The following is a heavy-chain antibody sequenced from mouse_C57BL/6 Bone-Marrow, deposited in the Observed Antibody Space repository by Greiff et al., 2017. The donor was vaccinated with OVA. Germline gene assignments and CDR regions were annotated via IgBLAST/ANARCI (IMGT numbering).Heavy chain of an antibody. V-gene: IGHV1-82*01. J-gene: IGHJ2*01. Sequence: QVHVKQSGPELVKPGASVKISCKASGYAFSSSWMNWVKQRPGKGLEWIGRIYPGDGDTNYNGKFKGKATLTADKSSSTAYMQLSSLTSEDSAVYFCARGARLLGPLDYWGQGTTLTVSS. D-gene: IGHD2-3*01. CDR1: GYAFSSSW. CDR2: IYPGDGDT. CDR3: ARGARLLGPLDY.